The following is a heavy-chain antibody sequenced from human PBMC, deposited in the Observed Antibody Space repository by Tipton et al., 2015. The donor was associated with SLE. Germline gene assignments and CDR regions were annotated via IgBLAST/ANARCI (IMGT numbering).Heavy chain of an antibody. V-gene: IGHV4-4*07. CDR3: ARGDVD. CDR1: VESITSYY. CDR2: VYSSGSA. D-gene: IGHD5-24*01. J-gene: IGHJ4*02. Sequence: TLSLTCSVSVESITSYYWSWFRRSTGRGLEWIGRVYSSGSANYNPALISRVSMSVDTSKNQFFLTLRSVTAADTAVYFCARGDVDWGQGTLVTVSS.